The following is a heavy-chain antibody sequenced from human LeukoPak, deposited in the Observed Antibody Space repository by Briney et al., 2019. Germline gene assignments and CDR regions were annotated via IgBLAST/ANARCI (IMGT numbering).Heavy chain of an antibody. J-gene: IGHJ4*02. CDR3: ARGREWEPKVFDY. Sequence: SETLSLTCTVSGGSVSSGSYYWSWIRQPPGKGLEWIGYIYYSGSTNYNPSLKSRVTISVDTSKNQFSLKLSSVTAADTAVYYCARGREWEPKVFDYWGQGTLVTVSS. CDR1: GGSVSSGSYY. V-gene: IGHV4-61*01. D-gene: IGHD1-26*01. CDR2: IYYSGST.